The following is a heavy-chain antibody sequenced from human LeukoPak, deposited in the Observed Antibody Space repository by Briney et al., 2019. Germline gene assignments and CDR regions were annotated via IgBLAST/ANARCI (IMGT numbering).Heavy chain of an antibody. J-gene: IGHJ4*02. Sequence: PGGSLRLSCAASGFTFSSYAMSWVRQAPGKGLEWVSAISGSGGSTYYADSVKGRFTISRDNSKNTLYLQMNSLRAEDTAVYYCEKDGARIAVAAYYFDYWGQGTLVTVSS. CDR1: GFTFSSYA. D-gene: IGHD6-19*01. CDR3: EKDGARIAVAAYYFDY. V-gene: IGHV3-23*01. CDR2: ISGSGGST.